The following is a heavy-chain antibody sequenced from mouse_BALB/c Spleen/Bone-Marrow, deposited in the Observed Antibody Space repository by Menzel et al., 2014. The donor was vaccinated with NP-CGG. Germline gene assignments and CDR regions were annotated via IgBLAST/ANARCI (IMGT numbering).Heavy chain of an antibody. CDR3: ATGTRDY. CDR2: ISSGSSTI. D-gene: IGHD4-1*01. CDR1: GFTFSSFG. J-gene: IGHJ2*01. V-gene: IGHV5-17*02. Sequence: EVQGVESGGGLVQPGGSRKLSCAASGFTFSSFGMHWVRQAPEKGLEWVAYISSGSSTIYYADTVKGRFTISRDNPKNPLFLQMTSLRSEDTAMYYCATGTRDYWGQGTTLTVSS.